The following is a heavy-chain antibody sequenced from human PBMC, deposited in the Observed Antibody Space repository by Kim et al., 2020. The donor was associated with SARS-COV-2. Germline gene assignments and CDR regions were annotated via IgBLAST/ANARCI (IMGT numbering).Heavy chain of an antibody. J-gene: IGHJ5*02. Sequence: SETLSLTCTVSGGSVYSYYWSWIRQPPGTGLEWIGNVYDSGSTNYNPSLKRRVTISVDTSKNQFSLKLSSVTAADTAVYYCAGSIYYYVTSGYYSTWGQGTLVTVSS. CDR3: AGSIYYYVTSGYYST. CDR1: GGSVYSYY. V-gene: IGHV4-59*08. CDR2: VYDSGST. D-gene: IGHD3-22*01.